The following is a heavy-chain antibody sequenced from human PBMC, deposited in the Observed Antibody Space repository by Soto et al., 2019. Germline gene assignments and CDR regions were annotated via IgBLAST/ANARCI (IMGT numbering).Heavy chain of an antibody. CDR3: AKEGCSGGSCYFVGFDY. CDR2: ISGSGGST. CDR1: GFTFSSYA. V-gene: IGHV3-23*01. D-gene: IGHD2-15*01. Sequence: GGSLRLSCAASGFTFSSYAMSWVRQAPGKGLEWVSAISGSGGSTYYADSVKGRSTISRDNSKNTLYLQMNSLRAEDTAVYYCAKEGCSGGSCYFVGFDYWGQGTLVTVSS. J-gene: IGHJ4*02.